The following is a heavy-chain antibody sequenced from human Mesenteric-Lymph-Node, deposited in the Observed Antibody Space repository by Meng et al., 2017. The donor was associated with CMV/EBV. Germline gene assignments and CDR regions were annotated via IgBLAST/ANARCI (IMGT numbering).Heavy chain of an antibody. J-gene: IGHJ5*02. CDR2: INPNSGDT. D-gene: IGHD2/OR15-2a*01. Sequence: ASVKVSCKASGYTFTGYYIHWVRQAPGQGLEWMGWINPNSGDTNYAQKFHGRVTMTRDTSISTGYVELSSLTSDGTAVYYCGRGNKSFDPWGQGALVTVSS. V-gene: IGHV1-2*02. CDR3: GRGNKSFDP. CDR1: GYTFTGYY.